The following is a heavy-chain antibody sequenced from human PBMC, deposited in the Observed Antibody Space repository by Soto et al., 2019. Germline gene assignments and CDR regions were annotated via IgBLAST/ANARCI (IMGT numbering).Heavy chain of an antibody. D-gene: IGHD3-22*01. CDR1: GYTFTGYY. CDR3: ARGSLLYYYDSSGYYPERFDY. J-gene: IGHJ4*02. V-gene: IGHV1-2*04. Sequence: VASVKVSCKASGYTFTGYYMHWVRQALGQGLEWMGWINPNSGGTNYAQKFQGWVTMTRDTSISTAYMELSRLRSDDTAVYYCARGSLLYYYDSSGYYPERFDYWGQGTLVTVSS. CDR2: INPNSGGT.